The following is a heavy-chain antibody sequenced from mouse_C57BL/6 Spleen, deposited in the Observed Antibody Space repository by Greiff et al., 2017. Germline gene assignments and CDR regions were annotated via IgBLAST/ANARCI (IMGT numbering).Heavy chain of an antibody. CDR1: GYAFSSSW. V-gene: IGHV1-82*01. Sequence: QVQLQQSGPELVKPGASVKISCKASGYAFSSSWMNWVKQRPGKGLEWIGRIYPGDGDTNYNGKFKGKATLTADKSSSTAYMQLSSLTSEDSAVYFCESVLRGAWFAYWGQGTLVTVSA. J-gene: IGHJ3*01. CDR2: IYPGDGDT. D-gene: IGHD1-1*01. CDR3: ESVLRGAWFAY.